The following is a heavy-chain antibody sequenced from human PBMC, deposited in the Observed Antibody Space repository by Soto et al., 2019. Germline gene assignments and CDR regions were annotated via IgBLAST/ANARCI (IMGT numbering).Heavy chain of an antibody. Sequence: PGGSLRLSCAASGFTFSSYAMSWVRQAPGKGLEWVSAISGSGGSTYYADSVKGRFTISRDNSKNTLYLQMNSLRAEDTAVYYCATRKALTGYHAFDSWGQGTMVTVSS. CDR3: ATRKALTGYHAFDS. D-gene: IGHD3-9*01. CDR1: GFTFSSYA. V-gene: IGHV3-23*01. CDR2: ISGSGGST. J-gene: IGHJ3*02.